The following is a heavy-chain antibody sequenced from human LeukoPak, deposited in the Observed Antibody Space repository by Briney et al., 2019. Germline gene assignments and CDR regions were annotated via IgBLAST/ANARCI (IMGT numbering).Heavy chain of an antibody. CDR2: ISAYNGNT. CDR3: AREEQLVPPYYYYYMDV. V-gene: IGHV1-18*01. Sequence: ASVKVSCKASGYTLTSYGISWVRQAPGQGLEWMGWISAYNGNTNYAQKLQGRVTMTTDTSTSTAYMELRSLRSDDTAVYYCAREEQLVPPYYYYYMDVWGKGTTVTVSS. CDR1: GYTLTSYG. D-gene: IGHD6-6*01. J-gene: IGHJ6*03.